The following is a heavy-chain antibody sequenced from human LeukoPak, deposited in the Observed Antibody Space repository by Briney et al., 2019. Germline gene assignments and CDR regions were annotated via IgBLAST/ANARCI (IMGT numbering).Heavy chain of an antibody. Sequence: SETLSLTCAVYGASFSYDYWSWIRQAPGEGVEWIGEINHSGTITYNPSLKSRVTISAEKSKSQFSLRLTSVTAADTAVYYCAKGVWAPRFDSWGQGTLVTVSS. CDR3: AKGVWAPRFDS. CDR1: GASFSYDY. D-gene: IGHD7-27*01. V-gene: IGHV4-34*01. J-gene: IGHJ5*01. CDR2: INHSGTI.